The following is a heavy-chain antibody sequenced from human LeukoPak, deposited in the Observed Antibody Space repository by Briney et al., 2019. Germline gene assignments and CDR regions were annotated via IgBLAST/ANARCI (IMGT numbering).Heavy chain of an antibody. CDR3: ARALPHVRSGYYYYYMDV. CDR1: GYIFTSYY. J-gene: IGHJ6*03. CDR2: INPSGGST. V-gene: IGHV1-46*01. Sequence: ASVKVSCKASGYIFTSYYIHCVRQAPGQGLEWMGIINPSGGSTGYAQKFQGRVTMTRDTSTSTVYMELNSLRSDDTAVYHCARALPHVRSGYYYYYMDVWGKGTTVTISS. D-gene: IGHD6-25*01.